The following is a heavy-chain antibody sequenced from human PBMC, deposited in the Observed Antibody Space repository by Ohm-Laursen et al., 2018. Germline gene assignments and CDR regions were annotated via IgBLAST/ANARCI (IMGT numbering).Heavy chain of an antibody. CDR3: ARVDYYDSSQGAFDI. V-gene: IGHV1-46*01. J-gene: IGHJ3*02. D-gene: IGHD3-22*01. Sequence: ASVKVSCKTSGYTFTSYYMHWVRQAPGQGLEWMGIINPSGGSTSYAQKFQGRVTMTRDTSTSTVYMELSSLRSEDTAVYYCARVDYYDSSQGAFDIWGQGTMVTVSS. CDR1: GYTFTSYY. CDR2: INPSGGST.